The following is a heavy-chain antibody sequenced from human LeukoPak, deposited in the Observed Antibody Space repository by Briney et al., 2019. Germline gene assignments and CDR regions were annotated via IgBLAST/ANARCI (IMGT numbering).Heavy chain of an antibody. CDR2: IIPILGIA. D-gene: IGHD6-19*01. CDR1: GGTFSSYA. J-gene: IGHJ4*02. V-gene: IGHV1-69*04. Sequence: GSSVKVSCKASGGTFSSYAISWVRQAPGQGLEWMGRIIPILGIANYAQKFQGRVTITADKSTSTAYMGLSSLRSEDTAVYYCARGYSSGWPTDYWGQGTLVTVSS. CDR3: ARGYSSGWPTDY.